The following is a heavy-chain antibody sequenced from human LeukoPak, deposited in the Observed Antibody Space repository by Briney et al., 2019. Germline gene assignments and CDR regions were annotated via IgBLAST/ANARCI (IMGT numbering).Heavy chain of an antibody. CDR1: GFTFSSYG. J-gene: IGHJ4*02. CDR2: ISYDESKK. CDR3: AKGVVGPTHYVYIDY. D-gene: IGHD1-26*01. Sequence: PGGSLRRSCAASGFTFSSYGMHWVRQAPGKGLEWVAVISYDESKKYYADSVKGRFTISRDNSKNTLYLEMNSLRAEDTAVYSCAKGVVGPTHYVYIDYWGQGTLVTVSS. V-gene: IGHV3-30*18.